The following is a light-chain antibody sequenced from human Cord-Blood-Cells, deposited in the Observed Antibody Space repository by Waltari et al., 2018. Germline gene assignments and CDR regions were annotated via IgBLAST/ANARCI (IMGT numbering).Light chain of an antibody. J-gene: IGLJ3*02. V-gene: IGLV1-47*01. CDR2: RNS. CDR3: AAWDDSLSGPV. CDR1: SSNIGSNS. Sequence: QSVLTPPPSASGTPGQRHTIPCSARSSNIGSNSVYRYQRLPGPAPKLLIYRNSQQPSEGPDPFSVSKSATSASLAISGLRSEDEADDYCAAWDDSLSGPVFGGGTKLTVL.